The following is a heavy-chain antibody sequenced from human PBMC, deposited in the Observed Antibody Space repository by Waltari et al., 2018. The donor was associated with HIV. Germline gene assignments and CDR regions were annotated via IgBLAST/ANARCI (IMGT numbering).Heavy chain of an antibody. V-gene: IGHV4-59*01. CDR3: ARHYNFWSGYYGALEY. Sequence: QVQLQESGPGLVKPSENLSLTCTVSGDPITGYYWSWVRQPPGKGLEWIGHIYYSGSTTYNPSLKSRVTISVDTSKNQLSLKLSSVTAADTAVFYCARHYNFWSGYYGALEYWGQGALVTVSS. CDR2: IYYSGST. J-gene: IGHJ4*02. CDR1: GDPITGYY. D-gene: IGHD3-3*01.